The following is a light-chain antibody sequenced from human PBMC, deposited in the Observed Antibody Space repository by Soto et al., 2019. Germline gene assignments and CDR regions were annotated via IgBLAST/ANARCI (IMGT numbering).Light chain of an antibody. CDR1: SGHSSYI. J-gene: IGLJ3*02. Sequence: QLVLTQSSSASASLGSSVKLTCTLSSGHSSYIIAWHQQQPGKAPRYLMKLEGSGSYNKGSGVPDSFSGSSSGADRYLTISNLQSEDEADYYCETWDSNTWVFGGGTKLTVL. CDR2: LEGSGSY. CDR3: ETWDSNTWV. V-gene: IGLV4-60*03.